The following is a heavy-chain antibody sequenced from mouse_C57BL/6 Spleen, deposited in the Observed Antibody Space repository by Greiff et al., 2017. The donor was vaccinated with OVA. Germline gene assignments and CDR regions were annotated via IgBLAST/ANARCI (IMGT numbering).Heavy chain of an antibody. V-gene: IGHV1-61*01. J-gene: IGHJ4*01. CDR2: IYPSDSET. CDR3: ARIYYYGSSPSMDY. D-gene: IGHD1-1*01. Sequence: QVQLQQPGAELVRPGSSVKLSCKASGYTFTSYWMDWVKQRPGQGLEWIGNIYPSDSETHYNQKFKDKATLTVDKSSSTAYMQLSSLTSEDSAVYYCARIYYYGSSPSMDYWGQGTSVTVSS. CDR1: GYTFTSYW.